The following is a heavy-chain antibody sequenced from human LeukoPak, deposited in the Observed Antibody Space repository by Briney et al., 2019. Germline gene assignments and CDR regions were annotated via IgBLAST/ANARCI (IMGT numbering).Heavy chain of an antibody. D-gene: IGHD2-15*01. V-gene: IGHV3-30*10. Sequence: GRSLRLSCAASGFTFSSYIMHWVRQAPGKGLEWVAGISYDGSNEYYTDSVKGRFTISRDNSNNSLFLQMNSLRTEDTAVFFSARVQCSGGSCPGGPFDIWGQGTMVTVSS. J-gene: IGHJ3*02. CDR3: ARVQCSGGSCPGGPFDI. CDR1: GFTFSSYI. CDR2: ISYDGSNE.